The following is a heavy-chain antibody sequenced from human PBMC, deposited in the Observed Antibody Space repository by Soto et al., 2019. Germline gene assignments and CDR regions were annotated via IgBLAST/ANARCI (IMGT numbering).Heavy chain of an antibody. Sequence: PRGALRLSCAASGFTFSSYSMNWDRQAPGKGLEWVSYISSSSSTIYYADSVKGRFTISRDNDKNSLYLQMNSLRAEDTAVYYCARADSGYAHGYYYYGMDVWGQGTTVTVSS. J-gene: IGHJ6*02. CDR1: GFTFSSYS. D-gene: IGHD5-12*01. CDR3: ARADSGYAHGYYYYGMDV. CDR2: ISSSSSTI. V-gene: IGHV3-48*01.